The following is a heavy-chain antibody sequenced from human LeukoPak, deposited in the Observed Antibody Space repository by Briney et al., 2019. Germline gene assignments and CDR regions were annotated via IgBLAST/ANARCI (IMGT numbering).Heavy chain of an antibody. D-gene: IGHD2/OR15-2a*01. CDR1: GFKFSSYN. CDR3: ARGRNILMYYYYYMDV. Sequence: GGSLRLSCAASGFKFSSYNMIWVRQAPGKGLEWVSSITSSSSYIYYADSVKGRFTISRDSAKNSLYLQINSLRAEDTAVYYCARGRNILMYYYYYMDVWGKGTTVTVSS. CDR2: ITSSSSYI. J-gene: IGHJ6*03. V-gene: IGHV3-21*01.